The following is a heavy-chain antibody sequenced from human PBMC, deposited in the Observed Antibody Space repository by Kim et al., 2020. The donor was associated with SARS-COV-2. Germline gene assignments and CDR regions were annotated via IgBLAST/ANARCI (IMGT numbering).Heavy chain of an antibody. J-gene: IGHJ6*02. CDR2: VSESGSNT. CDR1: GFNFAYFD. V-gene: IGHV3-23*01. D-gene: IGHD6-25*01. CDR3: TKKGAAADPYYYFGMDV. Sequence: GGSLRLSCAASGFNFAYFDMTWVRQAPGKGLEWVAAVSESGSNTFYADSVKGRFTISRDNSRNTVYLEMNKLRAEDTARYYCTKKGAAADPYYYFGMDVWGHGTTV.